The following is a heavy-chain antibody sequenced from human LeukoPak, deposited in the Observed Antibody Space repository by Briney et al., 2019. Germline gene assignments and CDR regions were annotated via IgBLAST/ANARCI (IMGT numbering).Heavy chain of an antibody. D-gene: IGHD2-21*01. CDR2: IWYGGSNQ. J-gene: IGHJ6*03. V-gene: IGHV3-30*18. CDR1: GFTFSTYG. CDR3: AKDGLAYCGGDCYSQDYYYYMDV. Sequence: PGRSLRLSCAVSGFTFSTYGMHWVRQAPGKGLEWAAVIWYGGSNQYYTDSVKGRFTISRDNSKNTLYLQMNSLRAEDTAVYYCAKDGLAYCGGDCYSQDYYYYMDVWGKGTTVTVSS.